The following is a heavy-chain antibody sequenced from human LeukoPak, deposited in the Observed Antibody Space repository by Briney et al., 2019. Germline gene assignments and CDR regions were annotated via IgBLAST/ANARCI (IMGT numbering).Heavy chain of an antibody. D-gene: IGHD3-3*01. CDR3: ATLGGFLEWSTKPDKYYFDY. CDR2: ISGSGGST. Sequence: PGGSLRLSCAASGFTFSSYAMSWVRQAPGKGLEWVSAISGSGGSTYYADSVKGRFTISRDNSKNTLYLQMNSLRAEDTAVYYCATLGGFLEWSTKPDKYYFDYWGQGTLVTVSS. CDR1: GFTFSSYA. V-gene: IGHV3-23*01. J-gene: IGHJ4*02.